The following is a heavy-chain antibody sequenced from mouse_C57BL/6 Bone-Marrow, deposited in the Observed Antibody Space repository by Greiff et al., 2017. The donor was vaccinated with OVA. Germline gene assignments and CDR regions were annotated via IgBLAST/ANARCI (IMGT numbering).Heavy chain of an antibody. J-gene: IGHJ3*01. CDR3: ARKRGTAQATPFAY. D-gene: IGHD3-2*02. CDR1: GYAFTNYL. CDR2: IYPRSGNT. V-gene: IGHV1-54*01. Sequence: VQLQESGAELVRPGTSVKVSCKASGYAFTNYLIEWVKQRPGQGLEWIGEIYPRSGNTYYNEKFKGKATLTADKSSSTAYMELRSLTSEDSAVYFCARKRGTAQATPFAYWGQGTLVTVSA.